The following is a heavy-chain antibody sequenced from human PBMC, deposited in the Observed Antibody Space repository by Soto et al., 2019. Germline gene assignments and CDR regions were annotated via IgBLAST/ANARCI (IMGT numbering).Heavy chain of an antibody. CDR1: GYTFASYG. CDR2: INPFDGSR. D-gene: IGHD3-10*01. Sequence: ASVKVSCKASGYTFASYGISWLRQAPGQGLEWMGWINPFDGSRMFAQSFQGRVTMTRDTSTSTVYMEVSSLRSEDTAVYYCSRVDPGETSPFDHWGQGTLVTVSS. J-gene: IGHJ4*02. V-gene: IGHV1-18*01. CDR3: SRVDPGETSPFDH.